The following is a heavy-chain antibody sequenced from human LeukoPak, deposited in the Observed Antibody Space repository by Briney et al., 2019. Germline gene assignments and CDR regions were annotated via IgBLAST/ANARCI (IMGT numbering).Heavy chain of an antibody. CDR1: GFTFSSYG. V-gene: IGHV3-30*02. CDR2: IRYDGSNK. Sequence: PGRSLRLSCAASGFTFSSYGMHWVRQAPGKGLEWVAFIRYDGSNKYYADSVKGRFTISRDNSKNTPYLQMNSLRAEDTAVYYCAKDSSSGTTWGQGTMVTVSS. CDR3: AKDSSSGTT. D-gene: IGHD1-1*01. J-gene: IGHJ3*01.